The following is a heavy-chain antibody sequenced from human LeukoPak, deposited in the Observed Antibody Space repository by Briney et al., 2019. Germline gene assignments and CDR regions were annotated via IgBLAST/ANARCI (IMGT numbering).Heavy chain of an antibody. CDR1: GGSISSSIYF. D-gene: IGHD5-24*01. V-gene: IGHV4-39*07. Sequence: PSETLSLTCTVSGGSISSSIYFWAWIRQPPGKGLEWIGTIYYGGSTYYNLSLKSRVTISVDTSKNQFSLQLSSVTAADTAVYYCARTRGYKYGHHDDFDIWGQGTMVTVSS. CDR3: ARTRGYKYGHHDDFDI. CDR2: IYYGGST. J-gene: IGHJ3*02.